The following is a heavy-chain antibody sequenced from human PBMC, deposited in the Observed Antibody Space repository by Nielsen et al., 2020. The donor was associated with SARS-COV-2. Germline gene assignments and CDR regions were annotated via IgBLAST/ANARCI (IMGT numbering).Heavy chain of an antibody. CDR3: ANEGQGYHVVLGDY. J-gene: IGHJ4*02. V-gene: IGHV3-30*18. CDR1: GFTFSSYG. D-gene: IGHD2-15*01. CDR2: ISYDGSNK. Sequence: GGSLRLSCAASGFTFSSYGMHWVRQAPGKGLEWVAVISYDGSNKYYADSVKGRFTISRDNSKNTLYLQMNSLRAEDTAVYYCANEGQGYHVVLGDYWGQGTLVTVSS.